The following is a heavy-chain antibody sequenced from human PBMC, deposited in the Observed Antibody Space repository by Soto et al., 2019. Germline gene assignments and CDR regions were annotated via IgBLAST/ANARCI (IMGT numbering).Heavy chain of an antibody. D-gene: IGHD3-16*01. J-gene: IGHJ4*02. CDR1: GFTFSSYD. CDR3: TRGADGFAY. V-gene: IGHV3-13*01. CDR2: IGTAGDT. Sequence: EVQLVESGGDLVQPGGSLRLSCAASGFTFSSYDFHWVRQATGKGLEWVSGIGTAGDTYYAGSVKGRFIMSRENAKKSLYLQMSSLRAGDTAVYYCTRGADGFAYWGQGTLVTVSS.